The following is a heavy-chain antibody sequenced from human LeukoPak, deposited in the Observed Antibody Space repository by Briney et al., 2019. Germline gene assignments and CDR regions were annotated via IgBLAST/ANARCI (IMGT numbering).Heavy chain of an antibody. Sequence: ASVKVSRKASGYTFTSYDINWVRQATGQGLEWMGWMNPNSGNTGYAQKFQGRVTITRNTSISTAYMELSSLRSEDTAVYYCAREAVAAEAFDIWGQGTMVTVSS. D-gene: IGHD2-15*01. J-gene: IGHJ3*02. CDR1: GYTFTSYD. CDR3: AREAVAAEAFDI. V-gene: IGHV1-8*03. CDR2: MNPNSGNT.